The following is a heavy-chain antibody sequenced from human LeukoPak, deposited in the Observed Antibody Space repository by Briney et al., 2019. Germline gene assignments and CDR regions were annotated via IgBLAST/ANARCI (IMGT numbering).Heavy chain of an antibody. J-gene: IGHJ4*02. CDR3: ARELTALDY. Sequence: GGSLRLSCAAPGFTFSSFGMIWVPQAPGNGLEWVSYISSSGTTITYADSVKARFTISRDNAKNSLYLQMNSLSAEDTAVYYCARELTALDYWGQGNLVTVSS. V-gene: IGHV3-48*01. D-gene: IGHD3-16*01. CDR1: GFTFSSFG. CDR2: ISSSGTTI.